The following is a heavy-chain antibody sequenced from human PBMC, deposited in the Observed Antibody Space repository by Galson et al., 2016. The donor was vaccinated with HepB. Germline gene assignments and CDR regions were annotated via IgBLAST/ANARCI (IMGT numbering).Heavy chain of an antibody. V-gene: IGHV3-30*03. J-gene: IGHJ6*02. CDR1: GFTFYNYG. CDR3: ARASSASSFYYIYGMDV. CDR2: ISYDGSSS. Sequence: SLRLYCAASGFTFYNYGIHWVRQPPGKGLEWVALISYDGSSSYYGNSVKGRIAVSRDNAKSTVTLQLSSLKTEDTAVYYCARASSASSFYYIYGMDVWGQGTTVTVSS.